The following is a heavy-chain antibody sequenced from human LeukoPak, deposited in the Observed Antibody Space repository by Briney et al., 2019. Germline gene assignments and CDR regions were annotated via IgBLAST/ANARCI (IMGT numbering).Heavy chain of an antibody. Sequence: PSETLSLTCTVSGGSISSSSYYWGWIRQPPGKGPEWIGSIYYSGSTYYNPSLKSRVTISVDTSKNQFSLKLSSVTAADTAVYYCARHFAAYYDFWSGTPGDNWFDPWGQGTLVTVSS. CDR1: GGSISSSSYY. V-gene: IGHV4-39*01. CDR2: IYYSGST. CDR3: ARHFAAYYDFWSGTPGDNWFDP. J-gene: IGHJ5*02. D-gene: IGHD3-3*01.